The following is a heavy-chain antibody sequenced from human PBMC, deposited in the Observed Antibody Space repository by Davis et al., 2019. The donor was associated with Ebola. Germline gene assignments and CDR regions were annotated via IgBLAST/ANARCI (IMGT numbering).Heavy chain of an antibody. J-gene: IGHJ5*02. CDR1: GYTFSNFW. Sequence: GESLKISCKTSGYTFSNFWIGWVRQMPGRGLELMGIVYPGDSDTRYSPSFQGRVTISADKSISTAYLQWSSLKASDTAMYYCARQVGTTSNWFDPWGQGTLVTVSS. V-gene: IGHV5-51*01. CDR3: ARQVGTTSNWFDP. D-gene: IGHD1-1*01. CDR2: VYPGDSDT.